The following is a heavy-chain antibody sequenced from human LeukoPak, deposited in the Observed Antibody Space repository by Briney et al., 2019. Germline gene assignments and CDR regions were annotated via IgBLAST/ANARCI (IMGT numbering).Heavy chain of an antibody. V-gene: IGHV3-53*01. CDR1: GFTVSSNY. CDR3: AKGGDGYNYYFDY. D-gene: IGHD5-24*01. J-gene: IGHJ4*02. Sequence: RTGGSLRLSCAASGFTVSSNYMSWVRQAPGKGLEWVSVIYSGGSTYYADSVKGRFTISRDNSKNTLYLQMNSLRAEDTAVYYCAKGGDGYNYYFDYWGQETLVTVSS. CDR2: IYSGGST.